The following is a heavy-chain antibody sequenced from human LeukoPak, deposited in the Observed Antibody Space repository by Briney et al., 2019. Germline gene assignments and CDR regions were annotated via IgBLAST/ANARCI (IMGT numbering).Heavy chain of an antibody. CDR1: GDSLTSGSRY. CDR3: ARCMSELDYGDYAYYYHMDV. J-gene: IGHJ6*04. Sequence: SQTLSLTCTVSGDSLTSGSRYWSWIRQPAGRGLEWIGHFYSSTRTTYNPSLESRVTISGDTAKNQFSLKLDSVTAADTAVYFCARCMSELDYGDYAYYYHMDVWGKGTTVTVSS. CDR2: FYSSTRT. V-gene: IGHV4-61*09. D-gene: IGHD4-17*01.